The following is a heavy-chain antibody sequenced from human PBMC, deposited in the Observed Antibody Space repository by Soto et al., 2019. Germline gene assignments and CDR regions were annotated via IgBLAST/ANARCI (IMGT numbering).Heavy chain of an antibody. J-gene: IGHJ3*02. V-gene: IGHV3-33*01. Sequence: GSLRLSCAASGFTFSNYGMHWVRQAPGKGLEWVADIWYDGSNIYYADSVKGRFTISRDNSKNTLYLQMNSLRAEDTALYYCARDWIDYGDFSAFDIWGQGTMVTVSS. CDR2: IWYDGSNI. CDR3: ARDWIDYGDFSAFDI. D-gene: IGHD4-17*01. CDR1: GFTFSNYG.